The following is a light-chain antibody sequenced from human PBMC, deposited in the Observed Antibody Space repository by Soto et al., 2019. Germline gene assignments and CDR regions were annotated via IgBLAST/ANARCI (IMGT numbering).Light chain of an antibody. J-gene: IGKJ3*01. CDR3: QQYNSYLLT. V-gene: IGKV1-5*01. CDR2: DAS. CDR1: QSISRS. Sequence: DIPMTQSPSTLSASVGDRVTITCRASQSISRSLAWYQQKPGKAPNLLIYDASSLESGAPSRFSGSGFGTEFTLTISSLQPDDFANYYCQQYNSYLLTFGPGTIVDIK.